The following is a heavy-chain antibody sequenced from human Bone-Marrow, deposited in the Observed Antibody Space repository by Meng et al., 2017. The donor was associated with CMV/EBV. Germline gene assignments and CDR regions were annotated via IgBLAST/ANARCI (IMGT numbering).Heavy chain of an antibody. Sequence: GESLKISCAASGFTFSSYSMNWVRQAPGKGLEWVSYISSSSSTIYYADSVKGRFTISRDNAKNSLYLQMNSLRAEDTAVYHCARDSDSVRYYDFWSGYYGMDVWGQGTTVTVSS. D-gene: IGHD3-3*01. CDR1: GFTFSSYS. J-gene: IGHJ6*02. V-gene: IGHV3-48*04. CDR2: ISSSSSTI. CDR3: ARDSDSVRYYDFWSGYYGMDV.